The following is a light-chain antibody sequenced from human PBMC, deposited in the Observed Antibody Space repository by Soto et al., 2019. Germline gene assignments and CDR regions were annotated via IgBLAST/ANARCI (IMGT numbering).Light chain of an antibody. CDR1: SSDVGGYNY. Sequence: QSALTQPPSASGSPGQSVTISCTGTSSDVGGYNYVSWYQQHPGKAPKLMIYEVSKRPSGVPDRFSGSKSGNTASLTVFGFQAEDEADYYCSSYAGSNNFVVFGTGTKVTVL. CDR3: SSYAGSNNFVV. V-gene: IGLV2-8*01. J-gene: IGLJ1*01. CDR2: EVS.